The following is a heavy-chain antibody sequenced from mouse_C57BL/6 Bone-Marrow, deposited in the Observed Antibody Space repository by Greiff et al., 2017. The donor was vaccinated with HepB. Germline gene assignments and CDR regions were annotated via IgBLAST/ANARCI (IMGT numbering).Heavy chain of an antibody. CDR3: ARRRYYYGSAMDY. D-gene: IGHD1-1*01. J-gene: IGHJ4*01. CDR2: IDPSDSYT. Sequence: VQLQQPGAELVMPGASVKLSCKASGYTFTSYWMHWVKQRPGQGLEWIGEIDPSDSYTNYNQKFKGKSTLTVDKSSSTAYMQLSSLTSEDSAVYFCARRRYYYGSAMDYWGQGTSVTVSS. V-gene: IGHV1-69*01. CDR1: GYTFTSYW.